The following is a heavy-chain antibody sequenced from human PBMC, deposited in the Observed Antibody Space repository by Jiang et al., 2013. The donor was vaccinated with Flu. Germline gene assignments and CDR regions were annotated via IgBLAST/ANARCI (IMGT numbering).Heavy chain of an antibody. CDR2: ISGSGGST. D-gene: IGHD5-12*01. CDR3: AKFGLVVATPGY. J-gene: IGHJ4*02. V-gene: IGHV3-23*01. CDR1: GFTFSSYA. Sequence: SCAASGFTFSSYAMSWVRQAPGKGLEWVSAISGSGGSTYYADSVKGRFTISRDNSKNTLYLQMNSLRAEDTAVYYCAKFGLVVATPGYWGQGTLVTVSS.